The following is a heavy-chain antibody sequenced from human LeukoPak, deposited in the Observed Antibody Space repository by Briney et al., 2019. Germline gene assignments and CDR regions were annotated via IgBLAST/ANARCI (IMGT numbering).Heavy chain of an antibody. D-gene: IGHD2-2*01. CDR3: AREPYCSSTSCYAFDI. V-gene: IGHV1-69*05. J-gene: IGHJ3*02. CDR1: GGTFSSYA. CDR2: IIPIFGTA. Sequence: SVKVSCKASGGTFSSYAISLVRQAPGQGLEWMGRIIPIFGTANYAQKFQGRVTITTDESTSTAYMELSSLRSEDMAVYYCAREPYCSSTSCYAFDIWGQGTMVTVSS.